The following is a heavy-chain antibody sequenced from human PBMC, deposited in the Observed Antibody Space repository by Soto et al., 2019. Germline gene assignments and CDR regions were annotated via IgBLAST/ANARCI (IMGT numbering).Heavy chain of an antibody. CDR3: AKDPGLVVAVTFGHYFDY. Sequence: QVQLVESRGGVVQPGRSLRLSCAASGFTFSNYGMHWVRQAPGKGLEWVAVISYDGTKKYYADSVKGRFTISRDNSKNRLYLQMQNLRTEDTAVYYCAKDPGLVVAVTFGHYFDYWGQGTLVTVSS. D-gene: IGHD3-22*01. CDR1: GFTFSNYG. J-gene: IGHJ4*02. V-gene: IGHV3-30*18. CDR2: ISYDGTKK.